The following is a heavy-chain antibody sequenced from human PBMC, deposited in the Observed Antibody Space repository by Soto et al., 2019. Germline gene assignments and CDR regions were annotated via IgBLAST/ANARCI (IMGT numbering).Heavy chain of an antibody. CDR1: GFSLTTSGVG. CDR2: IYWDDDK. CDR3: SHTQTGTSYWYFDL. J-gene: IGHJ2*01. Sequence: QITLKESGPTLVKPTQTLTLTCTFSGFSLTTSGVGVGWIRQPPGKALEWLALIYWDDDKRYSPSLKSRLTITKDTSKNQVVLTMTDMDPVDTATYYCSHTQTGTSYWYFDLWGRGTLVTVSS. V-gene: IGHV2-5*02.